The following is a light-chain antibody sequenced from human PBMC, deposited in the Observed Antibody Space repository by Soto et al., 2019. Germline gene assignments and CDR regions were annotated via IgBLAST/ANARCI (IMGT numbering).Light chain of an antibody. CDR2: EGG. V-gene: IGLV2-23*01. CDR3: CSFALRSTLI. J-gene: IGLJ2*01. Sequence: QSALTQPASVSGSPGQSITISCTGTSSDFGNYNLVSWYQQYPGKAPKLMIYEGGKRPSGVSNRFSGSKSGNTASLTISGLQAEDEADYYCCSFALRSTLIFGGGTKLTVL. CDR1: SSDFGNYNL.